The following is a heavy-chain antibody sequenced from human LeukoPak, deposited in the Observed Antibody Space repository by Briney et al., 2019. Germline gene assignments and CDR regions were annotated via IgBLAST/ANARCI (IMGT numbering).Heavy chain of an antibody. CDR3: ARGSMVLGSAFDI. J-gene: IGHJ3*02. CDR2: INHSGST. V-gene: IGHV4-34*01. Sequence: KPSETLSLTCAVYGGSFSGYYWSWIRQPPGKGLEWIGEINHSGSTNYNPSLKSRVTISVDTSKNQFSLKLSSVTAADTAVYYCARGSMVLGSAFDIWGQGTMVTVSS. D-gene: IGHD3-10*01. CDR1: GGSFSGYY.